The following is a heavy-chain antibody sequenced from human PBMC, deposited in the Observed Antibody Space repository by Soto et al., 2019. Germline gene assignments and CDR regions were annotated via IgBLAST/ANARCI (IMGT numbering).Heavy chain of an antibody. V-gene: IGHV3-23*01. D-gene: IGHD6-13*01. CDR2: ISGRGGT. CDR1: GFTFATYD. Sequence: DVQLLEWGGGLVQPGGSLRLSCEASGFTFATYDMSWVRQTPGKGLEWVSGISGRGGTSYADSVKGRFTISRDNSKNTRFLQMNSLRAEDTAVYYCAKIPISSTWLDFDYLGQGTLVTVSS. J-gene: IGHJ4*02. CDR3: AKIPISSTWLDFDY.